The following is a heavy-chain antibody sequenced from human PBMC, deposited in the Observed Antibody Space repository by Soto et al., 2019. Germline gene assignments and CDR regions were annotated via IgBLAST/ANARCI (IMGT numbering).Heavy chain of an antibody. J-gene: IGHJ6*02. Sequence: QVQLQESGPGLVKPSETLSLTCTVSGGSISRYYWSWIRQPPGKGLEWIGYIYYSGSTNYNPSLKGRVTISVDTSKNQFSLKVSSVTAADTAVYYCARNPCGGGSCSSGGYYYYYYGMDVWGQGTTVTVSS. D-gene: IGHD2-15*01. V-gene: IGHV4-59*01. CDR1: GGSISRYY. CDR2: IYYSGST. CDR3: ARNPCGGGSCSSGGYYYYYYGMDV.